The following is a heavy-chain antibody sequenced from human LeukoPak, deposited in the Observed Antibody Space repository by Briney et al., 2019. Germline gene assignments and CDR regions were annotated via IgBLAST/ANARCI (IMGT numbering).Heavy chain of an antibody. J-gene: IGHJ4*02. V-gene: IGHV1-69*01. CDR2: IIPIFGTA. CDR1: GGTFSSCA. CDR3: ARDIGGYPDY. Sequence: GASVKVSCKASGGTFSSCAISWVRQAPGQGFEWMGGIIPIFGTANYAQKFQGRVTITADESTITAYMELSSLRSEDTAVYYCARDIGGYPDYWGQGTLVTVSP. D-gene: IGHD5-18*01.